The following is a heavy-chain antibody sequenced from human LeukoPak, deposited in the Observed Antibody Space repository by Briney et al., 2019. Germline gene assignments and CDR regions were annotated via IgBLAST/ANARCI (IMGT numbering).Heavy chain of an antibody. CDR2: VSPDSSKT. Sequence: ASVTDSCKASGYSFTNYDIYWVRQASGQGLEWMGWVSPDSSKTGYAQQFQGRVIMSVNTSISTVYMDLSSLTSGDTAVYYCARGPPESSCRHYRGQGTLVTVSS. V-gene: IGHV1-8*01. CDR3: ARGPPESSCRHY. J-gene: IGHJ4*02. CDR1: GYSFTNYD. D-gene: IGHD6-19*01.